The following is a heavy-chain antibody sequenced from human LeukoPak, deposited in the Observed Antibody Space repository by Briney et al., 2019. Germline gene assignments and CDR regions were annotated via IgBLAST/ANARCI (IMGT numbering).Heavy chain of an antibody. V-gene: IGHV3-21*01. CDR3: ARDLGDGYTPFDY. Sequence: GGSLRLSCAASGFTFNSYAMNWVRQAPGKGLEWVSSISTSSSYTYYADSVKGRFTISRDNAKNSLYLQMNSLRAEDTAVYYCARDLGDGYTPFDYWGQGTLVTVSS. D-gene: IGHD5-24*01. J-gene: IGHJ4*02. CDR2: ISTSSSYT. CDR1: GFTFNSYA.